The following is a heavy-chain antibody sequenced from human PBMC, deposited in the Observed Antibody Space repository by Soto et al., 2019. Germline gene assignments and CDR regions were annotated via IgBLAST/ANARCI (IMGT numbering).Heavy chain of an antibody. CDR1: GFTFNSYS. Sequence: PGGSLRLSCAASGFTFNSYSMAWVRQAPGRGLEWVSSVGASGSGAYYAGSVKGRFTISRDNSKNTLYLQMNSLGVEDTAVYYCAKPPNGVFAHWGVDVWGQGTTVTVSS. CDR3: AKPPNGVFAHWGVDV. V-gene: IGHV3-23*01. D-gene: IGHD2-8*01. J-gene: IGHJ6*02. CDR2: VGASGSGA.